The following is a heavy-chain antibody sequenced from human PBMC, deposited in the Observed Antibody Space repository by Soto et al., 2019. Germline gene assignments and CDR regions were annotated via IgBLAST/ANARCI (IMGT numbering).Heavy chain of an antibody. CDR1: GGTFSTYT. Sequence: QVHLEQSGAEVKKPGSSVKVSCKAAGGTFSTYTLIWVRQAPGQGLEWMGRIIPMLTVTNSAQKFQGRVTLTADKPTSTAFMELTSLTSDDTAVYYCSIGSWSAETFDVWGQWTMVTVSS. CDR2: IIPMLTVT. CDR3: SIGSWSAETFDV. D-gene: IGHD2-2*01. J-gene: IGHJ3*01. V-gene: IGHV1-69*02.